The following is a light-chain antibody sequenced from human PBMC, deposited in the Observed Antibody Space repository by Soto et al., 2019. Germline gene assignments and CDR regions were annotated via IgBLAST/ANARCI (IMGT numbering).Light chain of an antibody. V-gene: IGKV1-39*01. CDR3: QQAYSTPRT. Sequence: IQMTQSPSSQSASVGDRVTITCRASQGIRNDLGWYQQKPGKAPKLLIYAASSLHSGVPSRFSGGGSGTDFTLTISSLQPDDFATYYCQQAYSTPRTFGQGTKVDIK. J-gene: IGKJ1*01. CDR1: QGIRND. CDR2: AAS.